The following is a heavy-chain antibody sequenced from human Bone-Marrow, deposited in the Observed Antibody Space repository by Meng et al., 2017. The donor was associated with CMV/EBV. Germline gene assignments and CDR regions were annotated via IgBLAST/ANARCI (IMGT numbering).Heavy chain of an antibody. CDR2: ISGGGTTT. CDR1: GFTFSSYE. D-gene: IGHD4-17*01. J-gene: IGHJ4*02. CDR3: AKCESNVNTVTTSFDY. Sequence: GGSLRLSCAASGFTFSSYEMNWVRQAPGKGLEWVSAISGGGTTTYYAGSVRGRFTISRDNSKNTLYLQMNSLRAEDTALYYCAKCESNVNTVTTSFDYWGQGIRVTGSS. V-gene: IGHV3-23*01.